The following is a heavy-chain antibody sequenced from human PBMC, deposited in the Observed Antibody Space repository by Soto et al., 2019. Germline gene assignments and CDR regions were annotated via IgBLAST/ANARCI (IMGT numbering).Heavy chain of an antibody. D-gene: IGHD6-19*01. Sequence: SQTLSLTCAISGDSVSSDSAAWNWIRQSPSRGLEWLGRTYYRSKWYNDYAVSVNGRITINPDTSKNHFSLQLNSVTPEDTAVYYCVRSRVFIAVAGMATYYYYYGMDVWGQGTTVTV. J-gene: IGHJ6*02. CDR3: VRSRVFIAVAGMATYYYYYGMDV. CDR2: TYYRSKWYN. CDR1: GDSVSSDSAA. V-gene: IGHV6-1*01.